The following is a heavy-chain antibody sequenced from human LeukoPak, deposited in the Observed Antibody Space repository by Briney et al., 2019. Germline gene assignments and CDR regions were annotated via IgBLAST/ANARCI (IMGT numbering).Heavy chain of an antibody. D-gene: IGHD3-10*02. V-gene: IGHV3-48*03. CDR1: GFTFSSYE. J-gene: IGHJ6*04. CDR3: AELGITMIGGV. Sequence: GRSLTLSCAASGFTFSSYEMNWVRQAPGKGLEWVSYISSSGSTIYYADSVKGRFTISRDNDKNSLYLQMNSLRAEDTAVYYCAELGITMIGGVWGKGTTVTISS. CDR2: ISSSGSTI.